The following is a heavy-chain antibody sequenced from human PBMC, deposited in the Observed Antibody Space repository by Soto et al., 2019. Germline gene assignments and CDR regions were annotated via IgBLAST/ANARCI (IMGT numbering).Heavy chain of an antibody. CDR3: TRDEVRPKTAFDL. Sequence: EVQLVESGGALIQPGGSLRLSCAASGFIVSRNYMSWVRQAPGKGLEWVSIIYTDGSTHYADSVKGRFTISRDNFKNTLYPQMNSRRVVDTAVYYRTRDEVRPKTAFDLWGKGTMVTVSS. CDR1: GFIVSRNY. CDR2: IYTDGST. V-gene: IGHV3-53*01. J-gene: IGHJ3*01.